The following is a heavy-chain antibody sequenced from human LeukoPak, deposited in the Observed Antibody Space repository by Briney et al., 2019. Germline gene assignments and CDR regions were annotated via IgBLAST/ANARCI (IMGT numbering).Heavy chain of an antibody. CDR1: GFIFDDHG. D-gene: IGHD3-3*01. CDR3: AKDTGSPADAITMEDNAFDI. CDR2: ISWSSGIM. J-gene: IGHJ3*02. V-gene: IGHV3-9*01. Sequence: GGSLRLSCAASGFIFDDHGMHWVRQAPGKGLEWVSGISWSSGIMGYADSVKGRFTISGDNAKNSLYLQMESLRAEDTAVYYCAKDTGSPADAITMEDNAFDIWGQGTMVTVSS.